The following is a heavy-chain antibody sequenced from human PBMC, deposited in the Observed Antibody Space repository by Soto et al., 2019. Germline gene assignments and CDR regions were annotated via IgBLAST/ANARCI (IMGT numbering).Heavy chain of an antibody. CDR2: INSDGSST. Sequence: EVQLVESGGGLVQPGGSLRLSCAASGFTFSSYWMHWVRQAPGKGLVWVSRINSDGSSTSYADSVKGRFTISRDNDKTTLYLQMTSLRAEDTAVYYCVRTSLVVAAATREDYWGQGTLVTVSS. CDR1: GFTFSSYW. CDR3: VRTSLVVAAATREDY. J-gene: IGHJ4*02. D-gene: IGHD2-15*01. V-gene: IGHV3-74*01.